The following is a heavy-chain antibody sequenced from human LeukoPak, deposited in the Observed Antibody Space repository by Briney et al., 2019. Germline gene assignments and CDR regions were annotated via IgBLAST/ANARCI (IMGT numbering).Heavy chain of an antibody. D-gene: IGHD3-10*01. CDR2: INTNTGNP. V-gene: IGHV7-4-1*02. CDR1: GYTFTSYA. J-gene: IGHJ5*02. CDR3: ARGITMVRGEKLNWFDP. Sequence: ASVKVSCKASGYTFTSYAMNWVRQAPGQGLEWMGWINTNTGNPTYAQGFTGRFVFSLDTSVSTAYLQISSLKASDTAMYYCARGITMVRGEKLNWFDPWGQGTLVTVSS.